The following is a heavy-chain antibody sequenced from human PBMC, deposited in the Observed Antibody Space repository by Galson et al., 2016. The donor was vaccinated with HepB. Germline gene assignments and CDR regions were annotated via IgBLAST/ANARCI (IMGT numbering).Heavy chain of an antibody. V-gene: IGHV3-33*02. J-gene: IGHJ6*02. D-gene: IGHD6-25*01. Sequence: FYADYAKGRFTISRDDSKNTLFLQMNSLRGEDTALYYCARGRSSAGYYGLDVWGQGTAVTVSS. CDR3: ARGRSSAGYYGLDV.